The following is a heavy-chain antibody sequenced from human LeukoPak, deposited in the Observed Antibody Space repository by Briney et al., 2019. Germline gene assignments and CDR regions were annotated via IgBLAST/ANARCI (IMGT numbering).Heavy chain of an antibody. CDR1: GFTFSSYA. Sequence: PGRSLRLSCAASGFTFSSYAMHWVRQAPGKGLEWVAFIRYDGSNKYYADSVKGRFTISRDNSKNTLYLQMNSLRAEDTAVYYCAKDTAKAMVRGVTPDYWGQGTLVTVSS. J-gene: IGHJ4*02. CDR3: AKDTAKAMVRGVTPDY. D-gene: IGHD3-10*01. V-gene: IGHV3-30*02. CDR2: IRYDGSNK.